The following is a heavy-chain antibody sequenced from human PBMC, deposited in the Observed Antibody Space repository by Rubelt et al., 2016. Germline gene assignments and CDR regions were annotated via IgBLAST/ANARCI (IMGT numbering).Heavy chain of an antibody. J-gene: IGHJ4*02. Sequence: EVQLTQSGAAVKKPGESLKISCTGSGYSFTSYWIGWVRQMPGKGLEWMGIINPGDSDTMFSRSFQGQVTISADKSSSTAYLQWSSLKASDTAMYYCASGTTGTANYWGQGTLVTVSS. CDR2: INPGDSDT. CDR1: GYSFTSYW. V-gene: IGHV5-51*01. CDR3: ASGTTGTANY. D-gene: IGHD1-1*01.